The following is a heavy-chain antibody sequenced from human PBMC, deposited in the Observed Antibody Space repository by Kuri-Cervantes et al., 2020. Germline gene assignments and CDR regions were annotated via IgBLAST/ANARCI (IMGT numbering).Heavy chain of an antibody. CDR3: ARLSSIYDFWSGYNMDV. V-gene: IGHV1-69*13. CDR1: GYTFTGYY. J-gene: IGHJ6*01. D-gene: IGHD3-3*01. CDR2: IIPIFGTA. Sequence: SVKVSCKASGYTFTGYYMHWVRQAPGQGLEWMGGIIPIFGTANYAQKFQGGVTITADESTSTAYMELSSLRSEDTAVYYCARLSSIYDFWSGYNMDVWGQGTTV.